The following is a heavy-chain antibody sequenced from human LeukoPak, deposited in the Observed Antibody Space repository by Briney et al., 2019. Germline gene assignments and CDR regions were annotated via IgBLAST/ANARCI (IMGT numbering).Heavy chain of an antibody. D-gene: IGHD3-22*01. CDR3: ARTSYDSMF. CDR2: IYYSGST. CDR1: GGSISSSSYY. Sequence: SETLSLTCTVSGGSISSSSYYWGWIRQPPGKGLEWIGSIYYSGSTYYNPSLKSRVTISVDTSKNQFSLKLSSVTAADTAVYYCARTSYDSMFWGQGTLVTVSS. J-gene: IGHJ4*02. V-gene: IGHV4-39*07.